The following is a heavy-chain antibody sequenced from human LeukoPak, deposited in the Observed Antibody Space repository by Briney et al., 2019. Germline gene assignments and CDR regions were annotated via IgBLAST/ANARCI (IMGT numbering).Heavy chain of an antibody. CDR2: IKQDGSEK. D-gene: IGHD4-17*01. CDR3: ARALPMTTVTYYFDY. CDR1: GFTFSRYW. J-gene: IGHJ4*02. Sequence: GGSLRLSCAASGFTFSRYWMSWVRQAPGKGLEWVANIKQDGSEKYYVDSVKGRFTISRDNAKNSLYLQMNSLRAEDTAVYYCARALPMTTVTYYFDYWGQGTLVTVSS. V-gene: IGHV3-7*01.